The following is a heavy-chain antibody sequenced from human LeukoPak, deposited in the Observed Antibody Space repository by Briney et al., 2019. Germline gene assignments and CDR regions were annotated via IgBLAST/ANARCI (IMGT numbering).Heavy chain of an antibody. CDR3: ARDVDSYGYLDY. CDR1: GFTFSSYA. CDR2: ISYDGSNK. Sequence: QPGGSLRLSCAASGFTFSSYAMPWVRQAPGKGLEWVAVISYDGSNKYYADSVKGRFTISRDNSKNTLYLQMNSLRAEDTAVYYCARDVDSYGYLDYWGQGTLVTVSS. J-gene: IGHJ4*02. D-gene: IGHD5-18*01. V-gene: IGHV3-30-3*01.